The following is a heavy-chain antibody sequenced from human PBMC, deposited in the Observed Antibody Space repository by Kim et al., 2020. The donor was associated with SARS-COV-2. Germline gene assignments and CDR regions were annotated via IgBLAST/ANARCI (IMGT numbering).Heavy chain of an antibody. CDR1: GGSISSGGYY. V-gene: IGHV4-31*03. Sequence: SETLSLTCTVSGGSISSGGYYWSWIRQHPGKGLEWIGYIYYSGSTYYNPSLKSRVTISVDTSKNQFSLKLSSVTAADTAVYYCARELINDYYDSSGYSYPDYWGQGTLVTVSS. J-gene: IGHJ4*02. D-gene: IGHD3-22*01. CDR2: IYYSGST. CDR3: ARELINDYYDSSGYSYPDY.